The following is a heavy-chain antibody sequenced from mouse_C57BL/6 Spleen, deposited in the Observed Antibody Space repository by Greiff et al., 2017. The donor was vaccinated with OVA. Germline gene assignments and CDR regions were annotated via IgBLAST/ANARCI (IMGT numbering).Heavy chain of an antibody. CDR1: GFSLTSYG. D-gene: IGHD4-1*01. Sequence: QVQLKESGPGLVAPSPSLSITCTVSGFSLTSYGVDWVRQPPGKGLEWLGVIWGGGSTNYNSALMSRLSTSKENSTSQVFLKMNRLQTDETARYYCGKRGKLGPFAYWGQGTLVTVSA. CDR2: IWGGGST. J-gene: IGHJ3*01. V-gene: IGHV2-9*01. CDR3: GKRGKLGPFAY.